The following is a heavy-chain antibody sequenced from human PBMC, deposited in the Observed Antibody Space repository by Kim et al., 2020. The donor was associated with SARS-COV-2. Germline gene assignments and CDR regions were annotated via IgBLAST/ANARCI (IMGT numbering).Heavy chain of an antibody. CDR2: ISNDGTKK. CDR1: GFTFSTYV. D-gene: IGHD3-3*01. Sequence: GGSLRLSCAASGFTFSTYVMHWVRQAPGKGLEWVAVISNDGTKKYYVDSVKGRFTISRDNSKNTLYLHMNSLRAEDTAVYYCARGRTSSTLDPVGYWGQGTLVTVSS. J-gene: IGHJ4*02. CDR3: ARGRTSSTLDPVGY. V-gene: IGHV3-30*04.